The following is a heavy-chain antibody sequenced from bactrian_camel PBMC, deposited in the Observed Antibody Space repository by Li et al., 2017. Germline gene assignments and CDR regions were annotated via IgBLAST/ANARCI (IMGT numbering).Heavy chain of an antibody. CDR1: GNTDSITA. CDR2: MYIGGCRST. Sequence: HVQLVESGGGSVQTGGSLRLSCQAFGNTDSITAMAWFRQSPGKEREGVAAMYIGGCRSTYYADSVKGRFTLSQDSAKNTVTVYLQMNGLKPEDTAMYYCAAALQPSDECLLIESRYQNWVRGPRSPSP. D-gene: IGHD2*01. V-gene: IGHV3S54*01. J-gene: IGHJ4*01.